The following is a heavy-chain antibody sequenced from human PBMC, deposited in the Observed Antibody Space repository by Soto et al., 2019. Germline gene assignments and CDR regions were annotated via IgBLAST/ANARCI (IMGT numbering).Heavy chain of an antibody. CDR1: GGSFSSDSFI. J-gene: IGHJ6*02. CDR3: ARDHKWDGMDV. CDR2: IYYSGTT. D-gene: IGHD1-26*01. Sequence: SETLSLTCSVSGGSFSSDSFIWSWVRQFPGKGLEWIGYIYYSGTTYYNPSLRSRVIMSVDTSKNQFSLKLSSVTAADTAVYYCARDHKWDGMDVWGQGTAVTVSS. V-gene: IGHV4-31*03.